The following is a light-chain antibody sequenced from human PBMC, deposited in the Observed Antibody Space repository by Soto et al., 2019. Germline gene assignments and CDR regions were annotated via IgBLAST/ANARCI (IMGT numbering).Light chain of an antibody. V-gene: IGKV3-20*01. CDR3: QPYCSSPYT. Sequence: EIVLTQSPGTLSLSPGERATLSCRASPSVSSSYLAWYQQKPGQAPRLLIYGASSRATGIPDRFSGSGSGTDFTLTISRLEPEDFAVYYCQPYCSSPYTFGQGTKLEIK. CDR1: PSVSSSY. J-gene: IGKJ2*01. CDR2: GAS.